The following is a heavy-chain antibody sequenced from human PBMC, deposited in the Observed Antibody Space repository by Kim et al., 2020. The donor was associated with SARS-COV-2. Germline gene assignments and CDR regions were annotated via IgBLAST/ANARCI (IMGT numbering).Heavy chain of an antibody. Sequence: YAVSVKSRITINPDTSKNQFSLQLNSVTPEDTAVYYCARDWVDVMVFDYWGQGTLVTVSS. V-gene: IGHV6-1*01. D-gene: IGHD2-15*01. J-gene: IGHJ4*02. CDR3: ARDWVDVMVFDY.